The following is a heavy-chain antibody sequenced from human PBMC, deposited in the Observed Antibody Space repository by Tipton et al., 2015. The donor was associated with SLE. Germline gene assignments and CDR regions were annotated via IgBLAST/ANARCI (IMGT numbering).Heavy chain of an antibody. D-gene: IGHD6-13*01. CDR1: GGSFSGYY. J-gene: IGHJ6*02. Sequence: TLSLTCAVNGGSFSGYYWSWIRQPPGKGLEWIGEITLSGGTNYNPSLKSRVTISVDTSKNQFSLNLDSVTAADTAVYYCARRRGSSNWYSRYGMDVWGQGTTVTVSS. CDR2: ITLSGGT. CDR3: ARRRGSSNWYSRYGMDV. V-gene: IGHV4-34*01.